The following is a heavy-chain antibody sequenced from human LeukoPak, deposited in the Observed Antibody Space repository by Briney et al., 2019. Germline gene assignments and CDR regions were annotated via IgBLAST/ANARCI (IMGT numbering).Heavy chain of an antibody. Sequence: GGSLRLSCAGSGFTFSDFWMTWVRQTPGKGLEWVSAISGSGGSTYYADSVKGRFTISRDNSKNTLYLQMNSLRAEDTAVYYCATKGWAYCGGDCPNAFDIWGQGTMVTVSS. CDR1: GFTFSDFW. J-gene: IGHJ3*02. CDR3: ATKGWAYCGGDCPNAFDI. CDR2: ISGSGGST. D-gene: IGHD2-21*01. V-gene: IGHV3-23*01.